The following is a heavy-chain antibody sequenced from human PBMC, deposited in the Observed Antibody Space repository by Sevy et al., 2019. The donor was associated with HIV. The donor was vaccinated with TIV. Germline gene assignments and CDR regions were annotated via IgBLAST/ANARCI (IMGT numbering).Heavy chain of an antibody. CDR3: ATTKDYYDSSGYPFDY. V-gene: IGHV1-24*01. Sequence: ASLKVSCKVSGYTLTELSMHWVRQAPGKGLEWMGSFDPEDGETIYAQNFQGRVTMTEDRSTDTAYMELSSLRSEDTAVYYCATTKDYYDSSGYPFDYWGQGTLVTASS. CDR1: GYTLTELS. D-gene: IGHD3-22*01. J-gene: IGHJ4*02. CDR2: FDPEDGET.